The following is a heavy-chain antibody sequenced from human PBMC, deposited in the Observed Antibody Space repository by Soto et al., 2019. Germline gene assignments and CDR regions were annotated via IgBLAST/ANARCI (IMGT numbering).Heavy chain of an antibody. J-gene: IGHJ6*02. CDR1: GYTFTGYY. CDR2: INPNSGGT. CDR3: ARDYGVCYSNQYGMDA. Sequence: ASVKVSCKASGYTFTGYYMHWVRQAPGQGLEWMGWINPNSGGTNYAQEFRGRVTLTRDTSISTAYMELSRLRSDDTALYYCARDYGVCYSNQYGMDAWGQGTTVTVSS. V-gene: IGHV1-2*02. D-gene: IGHD2-8*01.